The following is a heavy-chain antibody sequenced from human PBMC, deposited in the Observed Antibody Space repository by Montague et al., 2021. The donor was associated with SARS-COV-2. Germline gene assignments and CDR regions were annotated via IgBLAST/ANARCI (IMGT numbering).Heavy chain of an antibody. CDR2: LYITGST. V-gene: IGHV4-4*07. Sequence: SETLSLTCSVSGEPISGFFWNWIRQPAGKGLEWIGRLYITGSTNYNSALEGRVTMSVDTSRNQFYLKLTSVTAADTAVYYCASIPTRLNTVRGVIDNWGQGVLVTVSS. CDR3: ASIPTRLNTVRGVIDN. CDR1: GEPISGFF. J-gene: IGHJ4*02. D-gene: IGHD3-10*01.